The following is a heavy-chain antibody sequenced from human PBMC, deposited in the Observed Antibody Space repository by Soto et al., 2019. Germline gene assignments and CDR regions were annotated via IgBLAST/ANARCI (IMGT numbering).Heavy chain of an antibody. CDR2: ITGSGSAT. V-gene: IGHV3-23*01. CDR3: AKSSGWYVNNWLDP. J-gene: IGHJ5*02. Sequence: GGSLRLSCVPSGFTFSSYAMNWVRQAPGKGLEWVSSITGSGSATYHAASVEGRFTISRDNAKNTLYLQMTSLRAEDSAIYYCAKSSGWYVNNWLDPWGQGTLVTVS. D-gene: IGHD6-19*01. CDR1: GFTFSSYA.